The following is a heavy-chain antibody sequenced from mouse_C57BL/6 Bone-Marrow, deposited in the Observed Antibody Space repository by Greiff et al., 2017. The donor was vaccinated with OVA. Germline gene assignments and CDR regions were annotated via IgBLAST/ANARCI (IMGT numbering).Heavy chain of an antibody. V-gene: IGHV1-7*01. CDR3: AIPPYYDYDGGYYFDY. CDR2: INPSSGYT. CDR1: GYTFTSYW. D-gene: IGHD2-4*01. Sequence: QVQLQQSGAELAKPGASVKLSCKASGYTFTSYWMHWVKQRPGQGLEWIGYINPSSGYTKYNQKFKDKATSTADKSSSTAYMQLSSLTYEDSAVYYCAIPPYYDYDGGYYFDYWGQGTTLTVSS. J-gene: IGHJ2*01.